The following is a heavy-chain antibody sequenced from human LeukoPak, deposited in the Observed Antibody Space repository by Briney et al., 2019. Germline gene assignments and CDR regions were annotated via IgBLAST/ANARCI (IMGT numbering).Heavy chain of an antibody. Sequence: SETLSPTCVVSGDSISSDNYYWCWSRQPPDKGLEWVGIIYYSGNTYYNPSLKSRVTISVDTSKNQFSLKLSSVTAADTAVYYWARDNIVVVPPFYYMDVWGKGTTVTVSS. V-gene: IGHV4-39*07. D-gene: IGHD2-2*01. CDR2: IYYSGNT. CDR3: ARDNIVVVPPFYYMDV. J-gene: IGHJ6*03. CDR1: GDSISSDNYY.